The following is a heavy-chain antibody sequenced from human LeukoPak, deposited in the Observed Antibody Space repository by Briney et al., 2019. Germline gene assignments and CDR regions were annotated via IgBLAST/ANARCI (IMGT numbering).Heavy chain of an antibody. CDR1: GFTFSSYG. D-gene: IGHD3-10*01. J-gene: IGHJ4*02. Sequence: GGSLRLSCAASGFTFSSYGMHWVRQAPGKGLEWVAFIRYDGSNKYYADSVKGRFTISRDNSKNTLYLQMNSLRSEDTAVYYCARGVGGAMVRGVIEFDYWGQGTLVTVSS. V-gene: IGHV3-30*02. CDR2: IRYDGSNK. CDR3: ARGVGGAMVRGVIEFDY.